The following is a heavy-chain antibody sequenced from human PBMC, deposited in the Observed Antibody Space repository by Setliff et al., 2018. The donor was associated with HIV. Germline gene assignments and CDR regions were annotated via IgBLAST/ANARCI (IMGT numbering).Heavy chain of an antibody. CDR3: AREGSSGYYSWFYFDY. CDR1: GGSISSSSYY. Sequence: PSETLSLTCTVSGGSISSSSYYWGWIRQPPGKGLEWIGSIYYSGSTYYNPSLKSRVTISVDTSKNQFSLKLSSVTAADTAVYYCAREGSSGYYSWFYFDYWGQGTLVTVSS. CDR2: IYYSGST. D-gene: IGHD3-22*01. J-gene: IGHJ4*02. V-gene: IGHV4-39*07.